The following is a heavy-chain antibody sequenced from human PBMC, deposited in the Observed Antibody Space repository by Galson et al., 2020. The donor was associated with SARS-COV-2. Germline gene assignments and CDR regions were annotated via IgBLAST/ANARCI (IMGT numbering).Heavy chain of an antibody. CDR2: TYIRGNT. CDR3: ARCNSPCVTLFVAIFCTCGMDV. D-gene: IGHD3-3*01. V-gene: IGHV4-61*02. J-gene: IGHJ6*02. CDR1: AGSISSGPSY. Sequence: SETLSLTCPVDAGSISSGPSYWGWIRQPAGKGLEWIGRTYIRGNTHYNPSLKSQVAITIDTTKNQLSLKLNSVTAAATALYYCARCNSPCVTLFVAIFCTCGMDVWGQGTTVTVSS.